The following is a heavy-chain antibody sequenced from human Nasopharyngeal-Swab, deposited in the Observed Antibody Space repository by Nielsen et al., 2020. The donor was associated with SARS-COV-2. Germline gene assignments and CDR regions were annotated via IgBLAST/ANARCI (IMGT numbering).Heavy chain of an antibody. Sequence: WIRQPPGKGLEWIGYIYYSGSTNYNPSLKSRVTISADTSKNQFSLKLSSVTAADTAVYYCARDGLFGDSAFDIWGQGTMVTVSS. J-gene: IGHJ3*02. D-gene: IGHD3-10*01. CDR3: ARDGLFGDSAFDI. V-gene: IGHV4-59*01. CDR2: IYYSGST.